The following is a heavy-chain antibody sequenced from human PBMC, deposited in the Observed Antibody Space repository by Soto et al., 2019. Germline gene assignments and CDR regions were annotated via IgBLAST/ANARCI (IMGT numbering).Heavy chain of an antibody. J-gene: IGHJ6*02. Sequence: GGSLRLSCAASVFTFSSYAMSWVRQAPGKGLEWVSAISGSGGSTYYADSVKGRFTISRDNSKNTLYLQMNSLRAEDTAVYYCAKDLWNYGGYGMDAWGQGTTVTVSS. V-gene: IGHV3-23*01. D-gene: IGHD1-7*01. CDR3: AKDLWNYGGYGMDA. CDR2: ISGSGGST. CDR1: VFTFSSYA.